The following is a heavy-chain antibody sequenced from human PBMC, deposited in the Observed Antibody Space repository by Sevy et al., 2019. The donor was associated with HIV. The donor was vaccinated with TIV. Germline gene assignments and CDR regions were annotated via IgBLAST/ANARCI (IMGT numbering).Heavy chain of an antibody. CDR2: INDSGST. Sequence: SETLSLTCVVYGGSFSGYYWSWIRQPPGKGLEWIGEINDSGSTNYNPSLKSRVTISVDTSKNQFSLKLSSVTAADTAVYYCARFRNRYSYGPIYFDYWGQGTLVTVSS. CDR3: ARFRNRYSYGPIYFDY. CDR1: GGSFSGYY. D-gene: IGHD5-18*01. V-gene: IGHV4-34*01. J-gene: IGHJ4*02.